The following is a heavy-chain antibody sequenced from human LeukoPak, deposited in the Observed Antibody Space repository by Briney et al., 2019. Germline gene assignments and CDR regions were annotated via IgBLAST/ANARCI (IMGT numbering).Heavy chain of an antibody. V-gene: IGHV3-43*01. CDR3: VKDLVAASENVRGWYPMDY. CDR2: ISWNGARI. D-gene: IGHD6-19*01. Sequence: GGSLRLSCAASGFTFAEYTMHWVRQAPGKGLEWVSLISWNGARIHYGDSVKGRFTISRDNSKNSLYLQMNSLRTEDTALYYCVKDLVAASENVRGWYPMDYWGQGTLVTVTS. J-gene: IGHJ4*02. CDR1: GFTFAEYT.